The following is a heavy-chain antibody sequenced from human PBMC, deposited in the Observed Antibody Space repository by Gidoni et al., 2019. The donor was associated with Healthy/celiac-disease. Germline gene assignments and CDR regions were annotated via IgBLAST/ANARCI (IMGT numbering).Heavy chain of an antibody. D-gene: IGHD3-9*01. J-gene: IGHJ4*02. CDR3: ARLALYFD. Sequence: QLQLQESGPGLVKPSETLSLTCTVSGGSISSSSYYWGWSRQPPGKGLEWLGSIYYRGSTYYNPSLKSRVTLSVDTSKNHFSLQLSSVTAADTAVYYCARLALYFDWGQGTLVTVSS. CDR1: GGSISSSSYY. V-gene: IGHV4-39*01. CDR2: IYYRGST.